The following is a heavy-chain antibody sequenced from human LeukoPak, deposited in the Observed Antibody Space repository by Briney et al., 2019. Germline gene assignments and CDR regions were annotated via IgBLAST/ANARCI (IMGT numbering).Heavy chain of an antibody. Sequence: GGSLRLSCTASGFTFGDYAMSWVRQAPGKGLEWVGFIRSKADGGTTEYAASVKGRFTISRDDSKSIAYLQMNSLKTEDTAVYYCTREGSKLRYFDWLLSARTKFDYWGQGTLVTVSS. V-gene: IGHV3-49*04. CDR3: TREGSKLRYFDWLLSARTKFDY. CDR2: IRSKADGGTT. J-gene: IGHJ4*02. D-gene: IGHD3-9*01. CDR1: GFTFGDYA.